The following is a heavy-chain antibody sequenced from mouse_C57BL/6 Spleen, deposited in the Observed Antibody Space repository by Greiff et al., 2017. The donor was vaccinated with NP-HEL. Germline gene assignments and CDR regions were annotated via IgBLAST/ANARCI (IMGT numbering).Heavy chain of an antibody. J-gene: IGHJ1*03. D-gene: IGHD1-1*01. CDR3: ARASHYYGSGLGYFDV. V-gene: IGHV1-69*01. CDR1: GYTFTSYW. Sequence: QVQLQQSGAELVMPGASVKLSCKASGYTFTSYWMHWVKQRPGQGLEWIGEIDPSDSYTNYNQKFKGKSTLTVDKSSSTAYMQLSSLTSEDSAVYYCARASHYYGSGLGYFDVWGTGTTVTVSS. CDR2: IDPSDSYT.